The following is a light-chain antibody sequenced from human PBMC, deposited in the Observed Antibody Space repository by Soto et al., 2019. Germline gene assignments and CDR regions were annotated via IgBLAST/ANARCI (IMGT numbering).Light chain of an antibody. Sequence: QPVLTQSPSASASLGASVKLTCTLSSGHSSYAIAWHQQQPEKDPRYLMKLNSDGSHSKGDGIPDRFSGSSSGAERYLTISSLQSEDEADYYCQTWVSGSVGFGGGTKLTVL. CDR1: SGHSSYA. V-gene: IGLV4-69*01. CDR3: QTWVSGSVG. J-gene: IGLJ2*01. CDR2: LNSDGSH.